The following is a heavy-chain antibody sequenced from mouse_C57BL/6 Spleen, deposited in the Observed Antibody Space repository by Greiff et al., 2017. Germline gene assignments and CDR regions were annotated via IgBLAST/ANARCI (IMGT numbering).Heavy chain of an antibody. J-gene: IGHJ3*01. CDR2: IDPETGGT. V-gene: IGHV1-15*01. Sequence: VKLMESGAELVRPGASVTLSCKASGYTFTDYEMHWVKQTPVHGLEWIGAIDPETGGTAYNQKFKGKAILTADKSSSTAYMELRSLTSEDSAVYYCTRETGTGFAYWGQGTLVTVSA. D-gene: IGHD4-1*01. CDR3: TRETGTGFAY. CDR1: GYTFTDYE.